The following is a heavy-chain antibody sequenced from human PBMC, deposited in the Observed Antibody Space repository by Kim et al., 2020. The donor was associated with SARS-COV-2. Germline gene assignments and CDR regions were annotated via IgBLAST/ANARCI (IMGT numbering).Heavy chain of an antibody. CDR1: GGSFSGYY. Sequence: SETLSLTCAVYGGSFSGYYWSWIRQPPGKGLEWIGEINHSGSTNYNPSLKSRVTISVDTSKNQFSLKLSSVTAADTAVYYCARGRKQIAVAARKHYYYYGMDVWSQGTTVTVSS. D-gene: IGHD6-19*01. V-gene: IGHV4-34*01. J-gene: IGHJ6*02. CDR3: ARGRKQIAVAARKHYYYYGMDV. CDR2: INHSGST.